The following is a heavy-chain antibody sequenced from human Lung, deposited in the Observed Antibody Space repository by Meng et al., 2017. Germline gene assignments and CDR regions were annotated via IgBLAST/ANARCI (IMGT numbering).Heavy chain of an antibody. CDR2: INPNSGVT. CDR3: ARFDPRAY. J-gene: IGHJ4*02. D-gene: IGHD3-9*01. CDR1: GYTCTGYS. V-gene: IGHV1-2*06. Sequence: QVQLGQSGAEGKKTGAGVKGSCKASGYTCTGYSIHWVRQAPGPGLEWMGRINPNSGVTNYAQKFEGRVTMTRDTSISTAYMELSRLRSDDTAVYYCARFDPRAYWGQGTLVTVSS.